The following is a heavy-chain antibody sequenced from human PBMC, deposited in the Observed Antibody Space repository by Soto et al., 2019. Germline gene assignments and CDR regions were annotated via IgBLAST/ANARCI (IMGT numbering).Heavy chain of an antibody. D-gene: IGHD6-19*01. CDR2: INPNSGGT. Sequence: GASVKVSCKASGYTFTDYYMHWVRQAPGQGLEWMGWINPNSGGTNYAQKFQGRVTMTRDTSISTAYMELNRLRSDDTAVYYCARDPSNSSGWPGMDVWGQGTTVTVSS. CDR1: GYTFTDYY. CDR3: ARDPSNSSGWPGMDV. J-gene: IGHJ6*02. V-gene: IGHV1-2*02.